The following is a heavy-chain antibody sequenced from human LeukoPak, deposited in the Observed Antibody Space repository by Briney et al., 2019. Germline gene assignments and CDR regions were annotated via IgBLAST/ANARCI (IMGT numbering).Heavy chain of an antibody. CDR2: ISSSSSYI. D-gene: IGHD6-13*01. V-gene: IGHV3-21*04. CDR1: GFTFSSYS. CDR3: ASQYTSSWSFDY. Sequence: TGGSLRLSCAASGFTFSSYSMNWVRQAPGKGLEWVSSISSSSSYIYYADSVKGRFTISRDNAKNTLYLQMNSLRAEDTAVYYCASQYTSSWSFDYWGQGTLVTVSS. J-gene: IGHJ4*02.